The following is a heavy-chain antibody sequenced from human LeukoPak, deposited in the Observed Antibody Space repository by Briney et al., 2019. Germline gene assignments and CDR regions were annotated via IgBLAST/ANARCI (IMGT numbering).Heavy chain of an antibody. CDR3: ARRGAAGVFDY. Sequence: SETLSLTCTVSGGSISSSSDYWGWTRKPPGKGLEWIGSIYYSGSTYYNTSLKSRVTISVDASKNQFSLKLSSVTAADTAVYYCARRGAAGVFDYWGQGSLVIVSS. V-gene: IGHV4-39*01. CDR2: IYYSGST. J-gene: IGHJ4*02. CDR1: GGSISSSSDY. D-gene: IGHD6-25*01.